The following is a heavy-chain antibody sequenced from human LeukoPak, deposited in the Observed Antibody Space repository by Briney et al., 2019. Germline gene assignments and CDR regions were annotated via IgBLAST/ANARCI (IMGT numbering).Heavy chain of an antibody. J-gene: IGHJ4*02. CDR3: AGDPRWAPNDSSGYFTY. V-gene: IGHV3-30*04. CDR2: ISYDGSNK. CDR1: GFTFSSYA. D-gene: IGHD3-22*01. Sequence: GGSLRLSCAASGFTFSSYAMHWVRQAPGKGLEWVAVISYDGSNKYYADSVKGRFTISRDNSKNTLYLQMNSLRAEDTAVYYCAGDPRWAPNDSSGYFTYWGQGTLVTVSS.